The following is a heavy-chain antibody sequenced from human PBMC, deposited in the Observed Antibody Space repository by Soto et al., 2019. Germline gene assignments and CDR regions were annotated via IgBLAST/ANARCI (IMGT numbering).Heavy chain of an antibody. D-gene: IGHD3-22*01. CDR1: GFTFSSYG. Sequence: GGSLRLSCAASGFTFSSYGMHWVRQAPGKGLEWVAVISYDGSNKYYADSVKGRFTISRDNSKNTLYLQMNSLRAEDTAVYYCAKDLRAAAGHRPKITMIVRGVDWYYYGMDVWGQGTTVTVSS. V-gene: IGHV3-30*18. CDR3: AKDLRAAAGHRPKITMIVRGVDWYYYGMDV. J-gene: IGHJ6*02. CDR2: ISYDGSNK.